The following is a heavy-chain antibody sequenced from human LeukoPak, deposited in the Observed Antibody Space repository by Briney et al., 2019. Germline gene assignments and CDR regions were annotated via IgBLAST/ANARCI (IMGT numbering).Heavy chain of an antibody. CDR1: GFTFSSYG. CDR3: AREILLPPHLCYYGMDV. Sequence: GGSLRLSCAASGFTFSSYGMHWVRQAPGKGLEWVAVIWYDGSNKYYADSVKGRFTISRDNSKNTLYLQMNSLRAEDTAVYYCAREILLPPHLCYYGMDVWGQGTTVTVSS. V-gene: IGHV3-33*01. J-gene: IGHJ6*02. D-gene: IGHD2/OR15-2a*01. CDR2: IWYDGSNK.